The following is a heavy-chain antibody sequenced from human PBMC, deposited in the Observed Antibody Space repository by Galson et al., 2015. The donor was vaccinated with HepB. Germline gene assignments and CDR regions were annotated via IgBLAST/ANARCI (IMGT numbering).Heavy chain of an antibody. CDR3: AKTRTRIAAAGREFDY. V-gene: IGHV3-23*01. Sequence: SLRLSCAASGFTFSSYAISWVRQAPGKGLEWVSAISGSGGSTYYADSVKGRFTISRDNSKNTLYLQMNSLRAEDTAVYYCAKTRTRIAAAGREFDYWGQGTLVTVSS. D-gene: IGHD6-13*01. J-gene: IGHJ4*02. CDR2: ISGSGGST. CDR1: GFTFSSYA.